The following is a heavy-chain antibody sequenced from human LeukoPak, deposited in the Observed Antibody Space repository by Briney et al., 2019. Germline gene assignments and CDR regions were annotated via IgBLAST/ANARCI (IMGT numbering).Heavy chain of an antibody. J-gene: IGHJ4*02. Sequence: GGSLRLSCAASGFTFNNYAMHWVRQAPGKGLEWVAVISYDVTSTYYADSVKGRFTISRDNSKNTLYLQMNSLRPEDTAVYYCASAITGDSDYWGQGTLVTVSS. D-gene: IGHD7-27*01. CDR2: ISYDVTST. CDR3: ASAITGDSDY. V-gene: IGHV3-30-3*01. CDR1: GFTFNNYA.